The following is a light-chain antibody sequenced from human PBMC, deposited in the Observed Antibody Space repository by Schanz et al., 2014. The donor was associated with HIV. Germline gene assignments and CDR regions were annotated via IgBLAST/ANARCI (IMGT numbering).Light chain of an antibody. J-gene: IGKJ4*01. CDR2: AAS. V-gene: IGKV1-9*01. CDR3: QQYSNWPLT. CDR1: QGISS. Sequence: DIQMTQSPSSLSASVGDRVTITCRASQGISSLAWYQQKPAKAPKVLIYAASTLQSGVPSRFSGSGSGTDFTLTISSLQPEDFAVYYCQQYSNWPLTFGGGTKVEIK.